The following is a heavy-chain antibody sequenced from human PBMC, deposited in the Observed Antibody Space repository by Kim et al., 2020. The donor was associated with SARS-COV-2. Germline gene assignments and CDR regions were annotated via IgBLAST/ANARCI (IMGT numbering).Heavy chain of an antibody. J-gene: IGHJ3*02. Sequence: GGSLRLSCAASGFTFSSYAMHWVRQAPGKGLEWVAVISYDGSNKYYADSVKRRFTISRDNSKNTLYLQMNSLRAEDTAVYYCARGGYYGSGSDAFDIWGQGTMVTVSS. CDR1: GFTFSSYA. CDR3: ARGGYYGSGSDAFDI. V-gene: IGHV3-30*04. CDR2: ISYDGSNK. D-gene: IGHD3-10*01.